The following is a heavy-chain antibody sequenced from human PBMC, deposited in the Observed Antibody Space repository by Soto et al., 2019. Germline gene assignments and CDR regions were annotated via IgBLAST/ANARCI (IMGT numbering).Heavy chain of an antibody. CDR2: IIPIFGTA. J-gene: IGHJ4*02. CDR1: GGTFSSYA. V-gene: IGHV1-69*12. D-gene: IGHD2-15*01. CDR3: ARESRYCSGGSCYFLPGIDY. Sequence: QVQLVQSGAEVKKPGSSVKVSCKASGGTFSSYAISWVRQAPGQGLEWMGGIIPIFGTANYAQKFQGRVTITADESTSTAYMGLSSLRSEDTAVYYCARESRYCSGGSCYFLPGIDYWGQGTLVTVS.